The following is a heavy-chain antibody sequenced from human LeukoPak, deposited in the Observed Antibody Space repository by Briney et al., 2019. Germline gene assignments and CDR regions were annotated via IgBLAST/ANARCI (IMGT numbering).Heavy chain of an antibody. D-gene: IGHD3-22*01. CDR1: GFTFGDYA. V-gene: IGHV3-49*04. J-gene: IGHJ4*02. CDR3: TRDRERYSDSSGYYNY. CDR2: IRSKAYGGTT. Sequence: GGSLRLSCTASGFTFGDYAMSWVRQAPGKGMEWVGFIRSKAYGGTTGYAASVKGRFTISRDDSKSIAYLQMNSLKTEDTAVYYCTRDRERYSDSSGYYNYWGQGTPVTVSS.